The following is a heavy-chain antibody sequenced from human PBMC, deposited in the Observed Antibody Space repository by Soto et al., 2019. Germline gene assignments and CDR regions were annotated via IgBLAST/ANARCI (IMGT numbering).Heavy chain of an antibody. V-gene: IGHV3-23*01. CDR1: AFTFGSYA. D-gene: IGHD3-10*01. CDR3: AKAPMIRGVIPAFDY. Sequence: LXLACAASAFTFGSYAMTWVRQSPVKGLEWVSYISDSGGDTYYADSVKGRFTISRDNSKNTLYLQMNSLRVEDTAVYYCAKAPMIRGVIPAFDYWGQGTLVTVSS. J-gene: IGHJ4*02. CDR2: ISDSGGDT.